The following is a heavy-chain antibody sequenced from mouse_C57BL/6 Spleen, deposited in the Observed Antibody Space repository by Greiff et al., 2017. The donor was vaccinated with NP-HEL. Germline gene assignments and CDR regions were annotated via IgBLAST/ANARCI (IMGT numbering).Heavy chain of an antibody. CDR1: GFNIKGYY. CDR2: IDPEDGDT. V-gene: IGHV14-1*01. D-gene: IGHD2-4*01. Sequence: EVQLQQSGAELVRPGASVKLSCTASGFNIKGYYMHWVKQRPEQGLEWIGRIDPEDGDTEYAPKFQGKATMTADTSSNTAYLQLSSLTSEDTAVYYCTTYYDPAWFAYWGQGTLVTVSA. J-gene: IGHJ3*01. CDR3: TTYYDPAWFAY.